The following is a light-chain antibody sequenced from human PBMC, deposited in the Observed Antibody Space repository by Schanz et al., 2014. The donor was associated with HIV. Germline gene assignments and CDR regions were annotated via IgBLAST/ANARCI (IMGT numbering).Light chain of an antibody. CDR2: DVT. Sequence: QSVLTQPTSASGSPGQSITISCTGASMAFSSSNFVSWYQQHPGEAPRLIIYDVTSPPSGVSARFSASKTGETASLTISGLQAEDEAEYYCSTYTTSKTWVFGGGTKLTV. CDR1: SMAFSSSNF. CDR3: STYTTSKTWV. V-gene: IGLV2-14*03. J-gene: IGLJ3*02.